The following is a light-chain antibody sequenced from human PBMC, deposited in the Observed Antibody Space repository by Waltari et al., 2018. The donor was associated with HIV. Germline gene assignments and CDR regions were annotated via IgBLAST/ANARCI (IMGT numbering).Light chain of an antibody. CDR2: RNN. V-gene: IGLV1-47*01. J-gene: IGLJ3*02. Sequence: QSVLTQPPSASGTPGQRVTISCSGSRSNIGNNDVYWFQHPQGTAPKLLIYRNNQRPSVVPYRFTGSKSGTSASLAISGLRSEDEADYYCDAWDNSLSGRVFGGGTKLTVL. CDR3: DAWDNSLSGRV. CDR1: RSNIGNND.